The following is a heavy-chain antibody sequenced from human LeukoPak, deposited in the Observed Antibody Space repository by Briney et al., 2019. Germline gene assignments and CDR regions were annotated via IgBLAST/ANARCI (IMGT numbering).Heavy chain of an antibody. Sequence: GGSLRLSCAASGFTVSSNYMSWVRQVPGKGLEWVSVIYSGGSTYYADSVKGRFTISRDNSKNTLYLQMNSLRAEDTAVYYCATYSSLNRREFQYWGQGTLFTVSS. D-gene: IGHD3-22*01. CDR1: GFTVSSNY. V-gene: IGHV3-66*01. CDR3: ATYSSLNRREFQY. J-gene: IGHJ1*01. CDR2: IYSGGST.